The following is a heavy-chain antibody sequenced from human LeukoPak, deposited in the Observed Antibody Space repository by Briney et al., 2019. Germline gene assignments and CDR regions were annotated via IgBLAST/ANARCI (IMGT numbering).Heavy chain of an antibody. V-gene: IGHV4-39*07. D-gene: IGHD2-2*01. Sequence: PSEPLSLTCTVSGGSISSSSYYWGWIRQPPGKGLEWIGSIYYSGSTYYNPSLKSRVTISVDTSKNQFSLKLSSVTAADTAVYYCARFPHRYCSSTSCSSTTKNAFGIWGQGTMVTVSS. CDR3: ARFPHRYCSSTSCSSTTKNAFGI. CDR2: IYYSGST. CDR1: GGSISSSSYY. J-gene: IGHJ3*02.